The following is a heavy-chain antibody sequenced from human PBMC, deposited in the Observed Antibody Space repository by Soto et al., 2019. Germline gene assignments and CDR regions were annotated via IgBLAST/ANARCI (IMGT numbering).Heavy chain of an antibody. J-gene: IGHJ5*02. CDR2: INTSGST. CDR3: ARVYFDWLLEPNGFDP. V-gene: IGHV4-4*08. D-gene: IGHD3-9*01. Sequence: QVQLQESGPGLVKPSETLSLTCSVSGGSISSYYWSWIRQPPGKGLEWIGYINTSGSTNYNPSLKSRVTISGDTSKNQISLKLSSVTAPATAVYYCARVYFDWLLEPNGFDPWGQGTRVTVSS. CDR1: GGSISSYY.